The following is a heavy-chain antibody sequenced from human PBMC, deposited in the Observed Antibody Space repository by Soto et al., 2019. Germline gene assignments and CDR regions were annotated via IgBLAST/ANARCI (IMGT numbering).Heavy chain of an antibody. V-gene: IGHV3-21*01. J-gene: IGHJ6*02. D-gene: IGHD2-2*01. CDR2: ISSSSSYI. CDR3: ARDTSSTSYYYYYGMDV. CDR1: GFTFSSYS. Sequence: GGSLRLSCAASGFTFSSYSMNWVRQAPGKGLEWVSSISSSSSYIYYADSVKGRFTISRDNAKNSLYLQMNSLRAEDTAVYYCARDTSSTSYYYYYGMDVWGQGTTVTVSS.